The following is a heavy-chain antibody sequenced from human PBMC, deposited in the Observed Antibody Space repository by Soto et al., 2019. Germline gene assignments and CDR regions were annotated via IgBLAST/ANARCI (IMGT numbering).Heavy chain of an antibody. CDR1: GGSISSYY. D-gene: IGHD4-4*01. J-gene: IGHJ2*01. CDR3: ARHGRGYRGNWYFDL. Sequence: QVQLQESGPGLVKPSETLSLTCTVSGGSISSYYWSWIRQPPGKGLEWIGYIYYSGSTNYNPSLKSRVTRSVDTSKNQFSLKLSSVTAADTAVYYCARHGRGYRGNWYFDLWGRGTLVTVSS. CDR2: IYYSGST. V-gene: IGHV4-59*08.